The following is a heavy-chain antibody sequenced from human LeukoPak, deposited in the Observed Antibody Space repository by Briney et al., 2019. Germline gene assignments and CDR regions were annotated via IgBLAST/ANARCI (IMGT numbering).Heavy chain of an antibody. J-gene: IGHJ4*02. D-gene: IGHD3-10*01. Sequence: GGLLRRTCTGSGCTFSSYSLHWVRHPPGKRLEWVAVIWHDGSDEYLRDSVKGRFTISRDNSKNTLYLQMNSLRAEDTAVYPCARDMGISWFGPIDDWGQGALVTVS. CDR1: GCTFSSYS. V-gene: IGHV3-33*01. CDR2: IWHDGSDE. CDR3: ARDMGISWFGPIDD.